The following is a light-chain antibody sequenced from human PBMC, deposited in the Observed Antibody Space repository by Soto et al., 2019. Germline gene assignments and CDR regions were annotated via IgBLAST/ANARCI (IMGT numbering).Light chain of an antibody. Sequence: DVVMTQSPLSLPVTLGQPASISCRSSQSLLHSNGYNYLDWYLQKPGQSPQLLIYLGSNRASGVPDRFSGSGSGTDFTLKISRVEAEDVGVYYCMQALQTPKTFGGGTKVDIK. CDR2: LGS. V-gene: IGKV2-28*01. CDR3: MQALQTPKT. J-gene: IGKJ4*01. CDR1: QSLLHSNGYNY.